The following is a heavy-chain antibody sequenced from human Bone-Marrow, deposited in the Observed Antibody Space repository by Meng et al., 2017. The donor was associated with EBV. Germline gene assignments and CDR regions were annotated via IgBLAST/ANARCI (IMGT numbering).Heavy chain of an antibody. CDR1: GGSFSGYY. CDR3: ARRSITIFGVVTRYNWFDP. CDR2: INHSGST. V-gene: IGHV4-34*01. D-gene: IGHD3-3*01. J-gene: IGHJ5*02. Sequence: QVQLRQWGAGLLKPSETLSLPCAVYGGSFSGYYWSWIRQPPGKGLEWIGEINHSGSTNYNPSLKSRVTISVDTSKNQFSLKLSSVTAADTAVYYCARRSITIFGVVTRYNWFDPWGQGTLVTVSS.